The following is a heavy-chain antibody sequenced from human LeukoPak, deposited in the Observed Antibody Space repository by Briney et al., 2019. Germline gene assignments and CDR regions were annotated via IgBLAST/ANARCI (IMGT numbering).Heavy chain of an antibody. CDR3: AKEGLPWGQWLNGKKYFDY. CDR1: GFTFDDYA. V-gene: IGHV3-9*01. Sequence: GRSLRLSCAASGFTFDDYAMHWVRQAPGKGLEWVSGISWNSGSIGYADSVKGRFTISRDNAKNSLYLQMNSLRAEDTALYYCAKEGLPWGQWLNGKKYFDYWGQGTLVTVSS. D-gene: IGHD6-19*01. CDR2: ISWNSGSI. J-gene: IGHJ4*02.